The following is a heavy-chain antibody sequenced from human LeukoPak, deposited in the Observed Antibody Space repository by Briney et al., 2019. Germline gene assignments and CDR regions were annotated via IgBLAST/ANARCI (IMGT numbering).Heavy chain of an antibody. CDR2: ISSSSSTI. D-gene: IGHD3-22*01. J-gene: IGHJ4*02. CDR1: GFTLSSYS. Sequence: GGSLRLSCAASGFTLSSYSMNWVRQAPGKGLEWVSYISSSSSTIYYADSVRGRFTISRDNAKNSLYLQMNSLRAEDTAVYYCAREVDDSSGYFRYYFDYWGQGTLVTVSS. CDR3: AREVDDSSGYFRYYFDY. V-gene: IGHV3-48*01.